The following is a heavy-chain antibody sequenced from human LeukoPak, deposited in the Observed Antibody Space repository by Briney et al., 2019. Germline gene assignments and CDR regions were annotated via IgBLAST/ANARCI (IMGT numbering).Heavy chain of an antibody. CDR3: SRGRYYSDRGGYGDGIPFDY. CDR2: INQSGST. CDR1: GGSFSGYY. D-gene: IGHD3-22*01. V-gene: IGHV4-34*01. J-gene: IGHJ4*02. Sequence: SETLSLTRGVCGGSFSGYYWTWIRQPLGKGVEWMGEINQSGSTDYNPSLKSRVTLSSDTSNKQFSLKLRCVTAADTAVYYCSRGRYYSDRGGYGDGIPFDYWGQGTLVTVSS.